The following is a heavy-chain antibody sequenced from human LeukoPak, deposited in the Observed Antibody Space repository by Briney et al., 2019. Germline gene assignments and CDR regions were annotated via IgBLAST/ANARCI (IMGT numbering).Heavy chain of an antibody. V-gene: IGHV4-4*07. Sequence: ASETLSLTCTVSGGSINNYYWSCIRQPAGKGLEWIGRVYSTGTTYYSPSLKSRLTMSVDKSKNQFSLKLSSVTAADTAVYYCAREWKGVFNIGGKGTMVTVPS. CDR1: GGSINNYY. CDR3: AREWKGVFNI. CDR2: VYSTGTT. D-gene: IGHD1-1*01. J-gene: IGHJ3*02.